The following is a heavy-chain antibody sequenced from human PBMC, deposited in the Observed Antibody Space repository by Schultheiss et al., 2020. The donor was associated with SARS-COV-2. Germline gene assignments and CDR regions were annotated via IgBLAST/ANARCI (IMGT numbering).Heavy chain of an antibody. Sequence: SETLSLTCAVYGGSFSGYYWSWIRQPPGKGLEWIGEINHSGSTNYNPSLKSRVTISVDTSKNQFSLKLSSVTAADTAVYYCARHLSDRSGYYTRWFDPWGQGTLVTVSS. V-gene: IGHV4-34*01. D-gene: IGHD3-3*01. J-gene: IGHJ5*02. CDR2: INHSGST. CDR3: ARHLSDRSGYYTRWFDP. CDR1: GGSFSGYY.